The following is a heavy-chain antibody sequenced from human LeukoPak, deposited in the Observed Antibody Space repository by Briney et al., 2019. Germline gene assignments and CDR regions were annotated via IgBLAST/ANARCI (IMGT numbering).Heavy chain of an antibody. Sequence: EASVKVSCKASGYTFTGYYMHWVRQAPGQGLEWMGWINPNSGGTNYAQKFQGRVTMTRDTSISTAYMELSRLRSDDTAVYYCARVIGYSYGEYRARFDPWGQGTLVTVSP. J-gene: IGHJ5*02. D-gene: IGHD5-18*01. CDR1: GYTFTGYY. V-gene: IGHV1-2*02. CDR2: INPNSGGT. CDR3: ARVIGYSYGEYRARFDP.